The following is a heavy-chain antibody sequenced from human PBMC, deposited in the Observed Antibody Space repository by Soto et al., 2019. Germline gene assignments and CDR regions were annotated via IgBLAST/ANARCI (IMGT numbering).Heavy chain of an antibody. Sequence: PGGSLRLSCSASGFTFSNYWMHWVRQGPGKGLVWVARLNIDGSTRNYADSVKGRFTISRDNAQNTLFLQMNSLSAEDTAVYYCARDGVTAGDAFDIWGQGTMVTVSS. CDR2: LNIDGSTR. D-gene: IGHD6-25*01. CDR1: GFTFSNYW. V-gene: IGHV3-74*01. CDR3: ARDGVTAGDAFDI. J-gene: IGHJ3*02.